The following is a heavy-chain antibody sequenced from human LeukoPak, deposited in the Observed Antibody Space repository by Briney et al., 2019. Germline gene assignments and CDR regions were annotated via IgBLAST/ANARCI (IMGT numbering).Heavy chain of an antibody. CDR3: ARLRGESGYYGSGSQANFDY. D-gene: IGHD3-10*01. CDR1: GFTFSNSA. V-gene: IGHV3-7*01. J-gene: IGHJ4*02. CDR2: IKEDGSEK. Sequence: GGSLRLSCAASGFTFSNSAMSWVRQAPGKGLEWVANIKEDGSEKYYMDSVKGRFTISRDNAKNSLYLQMTSLRAEDTANYYCARLRGESGYYGSGSQANFDYWGQGTLVTVSS.